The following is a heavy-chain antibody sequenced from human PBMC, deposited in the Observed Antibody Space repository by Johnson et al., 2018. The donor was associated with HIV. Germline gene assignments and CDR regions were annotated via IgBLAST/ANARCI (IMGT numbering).Heavy chain of an antibody. CDR1: GFTFSSYA. V-gene: IGHV3-30*04. D-gene: IGHD3-22*01. CDR3: ARDARITMIVVVIPNDAFDI. CDR2: ISYDGSYK. J-gene: IGHJ3*02. Sequence: QVQLVESGGGVVQPGRSLRLSCAASGFTFSSYAMHWVRQAPDKGLEWVAVISYDGSYKYYADSVKGRFTISRDNSKNTLYLQMNSLRAEDTAVYYCARDARITMIVVVIPNDAFDIWGQGTMVTVSS.